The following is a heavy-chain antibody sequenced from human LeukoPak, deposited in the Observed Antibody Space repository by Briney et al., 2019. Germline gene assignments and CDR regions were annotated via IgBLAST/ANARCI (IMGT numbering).Heavy chain of an antibody. V-gene: IGHV3-23*01. CDR1: GFTFSSSA. Sequence: GGSLRLSCAASGFTFSSSAMSWVRQAPGKGLEWVSAISNNGGYTYYADSVQGRFTISRDNSKNTLYLQMNSLRAEDTAVYYCARVMTYYYYGMDVWGQGTTVTVSS. CDR3: ARVMTYYYYGMDV. D-gene: IGHD2-8*01. J-gene: IGHJ6*02. CDR2: ISNNGGYT.